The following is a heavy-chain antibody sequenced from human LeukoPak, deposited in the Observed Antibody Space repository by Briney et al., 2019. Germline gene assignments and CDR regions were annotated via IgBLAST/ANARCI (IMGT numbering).Heavy chain of an antibody. Sequence: GASVKVSCKASGYTFISYGISWVQQAPGQGLEWMGWISAYNGNTNYAQKVQGRVTMTTDTSTSTAYMELRSLRSDDTAVYYCARERITMFRGYFDYWGQGTLVTVSS. D-gene: IGHD3-10*01. CDR2: ISAYNGNT. CDR1: GYTFISYG. V-gene: IGHV1-18*01. J-gene: IGHJ4*02. CDR3: ARERITMFRGYFDY.